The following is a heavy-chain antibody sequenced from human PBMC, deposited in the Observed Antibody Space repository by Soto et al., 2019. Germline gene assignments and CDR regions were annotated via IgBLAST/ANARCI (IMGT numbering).Heavy chain of an antibody. Sequence: GGSLRLSCAASGFTFSSYAMSWVRQAPGKGLECVSTISGSGGTTYYADSVKGRFTISRDNSKNTLYLQMNSLRAEDTAVYYCAKVRSTTIFGVVSLFDYWGQGTLVTVSS. CDR3: AKVRSTTIFGVVSLFDY. J-gene: IGHJ4*02. CDR2: ISGSGGTT. D-gene: IGHD3-3*01. CDR1: GFTFSSYA. V-gene: IGHV3-23*01.